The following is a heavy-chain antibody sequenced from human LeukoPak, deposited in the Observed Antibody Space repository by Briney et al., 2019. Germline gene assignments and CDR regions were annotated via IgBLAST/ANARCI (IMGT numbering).Heavy chain of an antibody. V-gene: IGHV4-39*01. J-gene: IGHJ5*01. CDR2: IYYGQTI. D-gene: IGHD4/OR15-4a*01. CDR3: VRHDGRGGATMGAFDS. CDR1: AASISSGSHH. Sequence: ASETLSLTCTISAASISSGSHHWGWIRQSPGKGLEWIGSIYYGQTIYYNPSLNSRVTISVVTSKDQFTLQLNSVTAADTAVYYCVRHDGRGGATMGAFDSWGQGSLVTVSS.